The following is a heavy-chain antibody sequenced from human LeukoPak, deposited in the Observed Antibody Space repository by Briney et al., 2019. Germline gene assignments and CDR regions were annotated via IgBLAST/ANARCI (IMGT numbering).Heavy chain of an antibody. CDR1: GGSISSGNYY. V-gene: IGHV4-31*03. D-gene: IGHD5-18*01. CDR2: MYYRGST. CDR3: ARSYGYGTNFDY. Sequence: SQTLSLTCTVSGGSISSGNYYWSWIRQHPGKGLEWIGYMYYRGSTYYNPSLRSRVTISVDTSKNQFSLKLSSVTAADTAVYYCARSYGYGTNFDYWGQGTLVTVSS. J-gene: IGHJ4*02.